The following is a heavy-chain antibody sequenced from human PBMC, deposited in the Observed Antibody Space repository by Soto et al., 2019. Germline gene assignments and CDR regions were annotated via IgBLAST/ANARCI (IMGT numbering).Heavy chain of an antibody. CDR1: GFSVRSGY. CDR2: IYAIGVT. Sequence: EVQVVESGGGLIQPGGSLRLSCAASGFSVRSGYMTWVRQAPGKGLEWVSLIYAIGVTYYSDSVKGRFTISRDLSKNMVFLQMNNLRAEDTAVYYCARAGFSDNWPVYFAPRGQGTLVSVSS. V-gene: IGHV3-53*01. J-gene: IGHJ5*01. D-gene: IGHD1-1*01. CDR3: ARAGFSDNWPVYFAP.